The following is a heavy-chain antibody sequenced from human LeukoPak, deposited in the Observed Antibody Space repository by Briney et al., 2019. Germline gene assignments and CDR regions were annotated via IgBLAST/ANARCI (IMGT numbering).Heavy chain of an antibody. Sequence: ASVKVSCKASGYTFTGYYMHWVRQAPGQGLEWMGWINPNSGGTNYAQKFQGRVTMTRDTSISTAYKELSRLRSDDTAVYYCARSKTYYDFWSGYYKGTLFDYWGQGTLVTVSS. V-gene: IGHV1-2*02. CDR3: ARSKTYYDFWSGYYKGTLFDY. D-gene: IGHD3-3*01. CDR1: GYTFTGYY. CDR2: INPNSGGT. J-gene: IGHJ4*02.